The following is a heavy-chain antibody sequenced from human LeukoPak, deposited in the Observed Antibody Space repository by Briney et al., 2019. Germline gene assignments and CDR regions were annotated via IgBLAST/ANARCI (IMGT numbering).Heavy chain of an antibody. V-gene: IGHV3-7*01. CDR3: ARDFRNAGDY. Sequence: GGSLRLSCAASGFTFTTYWINWVRQAPGKGLEWVAAINQDGSEKYYVDSVKGRFTISRDNAKNSLYLQMNSLRAEDTAVYYCARDFRNAGDYWGQGTLVTVSS. J-gene: IGHJ4*02. D-gene: IGHD1-14*01. CDR2: INQDGSEK. CDR1: GFTFTTYW.